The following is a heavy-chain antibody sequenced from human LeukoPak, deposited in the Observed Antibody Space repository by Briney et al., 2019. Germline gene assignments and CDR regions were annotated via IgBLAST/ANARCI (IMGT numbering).Heavy chain of an antibody. D-gene: IGHD2-15*01. CDR1: GYTFTGYY. V-gene: IGHV1-2*02. CDR3: ARTPALCSGGSRSRSWLFEY. J-gene: IGHJ4*02. CDR2: INPNSGGT. Sequence: ASVKVSCKASGYTFTGYYMHWVRQAPGQGLEWMGWINPNSGGTNYAQKFQGRVTMTRDTSISTAYMELSRLRSDDTAVYYCARTPALCSGGSRSRSWLFEYWGQGTLVTVSS.